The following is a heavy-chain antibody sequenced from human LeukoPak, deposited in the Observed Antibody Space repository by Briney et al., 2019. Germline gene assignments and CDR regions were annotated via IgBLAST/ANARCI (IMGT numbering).Heavy chain of an antibody. D-gene: IGHD6-13*01. CDR3: ARAYSSSWSYLANFDY. CDR1: GYTFTSYA. V-gene: IGHV1-3*01. J-gene: IGHJ4*02. CDR2: INAGNGNT. Sequence: GASVKVSCKASGYTFTSYAMHWVRQAPGRRLEWMGWINAGNGNTKYSQKFQGRVTITRDTSASTAYMELSSLRSEDTAVYYCARAYSSSWSYLANFDYWGQGTLVTVSS.